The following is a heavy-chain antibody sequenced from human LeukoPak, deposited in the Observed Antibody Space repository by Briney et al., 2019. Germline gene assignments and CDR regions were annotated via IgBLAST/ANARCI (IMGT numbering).Heavy chain of an antibody. J-gene: IGHJ4*02. CDR1: GGSISSYY. CDR2: IYYSGST. CDR3: AVLVIPYYFDY. Sequence: KPSETLSLTCTVSGGSISSYYWSWIRQPPGKGLEWIGYIYYSGSTNYNPSLKSRVTISVDTSKNQFSLKLSSVTAADTAVYYCAVLVIPYYFDYWGQGTLVTVSS. D-gene: IGHD3-9*01. V-gene: IGHV4-59*08.